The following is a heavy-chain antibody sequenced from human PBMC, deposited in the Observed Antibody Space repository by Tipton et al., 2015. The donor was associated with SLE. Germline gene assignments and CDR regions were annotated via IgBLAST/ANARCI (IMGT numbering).Heavy chain of an antibody. CDR2: ISYSGRT. V-gene: IGHV4-38-2*02. J-gene: IGHJ4*02. CDR1: GDSLSDYY. D-gene: IGHD2-8*02. CDR3: ARDVGGYNTGWFPYYFDY. Sequence: GLVKPSETLSLTCTVSGDSLSDYYWGWVRQSPGKGLEWIGSISYSGRTFYNPSLQSRVTFSLDTSKGQFSLRLNSVTAADTAVYYCARDVGGYNTGWFPYYFDYWGQGTLVTVSS.